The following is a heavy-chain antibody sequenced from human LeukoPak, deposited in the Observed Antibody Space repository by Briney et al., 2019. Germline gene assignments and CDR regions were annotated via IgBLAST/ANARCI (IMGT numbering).Heavy chain of an antibody. J-gene: IGHJ4*02. Sequence: GGSLRLSCTASGFTFGDYAMSWFRQAPGKGLEWVGFIRSKAYGGTTEYAASVKGRFTISRDNSKNALDLQMNSLRAEDTAVYYCAKDRTDDNVRAAGYFDYWGQGTLVTVSS. CDR2: IRSKAYGGTT. CDR3: AKDRTDDNVRAAGYFDY. D-gene: IGHD3-16*01. CDR1: GFTFGDYA. V-gene: IGHV3-49*03.